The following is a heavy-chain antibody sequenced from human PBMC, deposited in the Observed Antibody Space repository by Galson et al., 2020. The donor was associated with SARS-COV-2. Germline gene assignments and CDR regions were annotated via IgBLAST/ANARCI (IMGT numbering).Heavy chain of an antibody. J-gene: IGHJ4*01. CDR2: ISWNSGSI. Sequence: GGSLRLSCAASGFTFDDYAMHWVRQAPGKGLEWVSGISWNSGSIGYADSVKGRFTISRDNAKNSLYLQMNSLRAEDTALYYCAKAGPEQWLEPFDYWGHGTLGTVSS. CDR3: AKAGPEQWLEPFDY. V-gene: IGHV3-9*01. CDR1: GFTFDDYA. D-gene: IGHD6-19*01.